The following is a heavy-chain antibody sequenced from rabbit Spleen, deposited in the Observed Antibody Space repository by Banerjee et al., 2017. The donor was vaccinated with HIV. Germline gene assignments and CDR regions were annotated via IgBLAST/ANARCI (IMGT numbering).Heavy chain of an antibody. CDR2: IDPVFGIT. J-gene: IGHJ6*01. D-gene: IGHD1-1*01. Sequence: QLVESGGGLVQPGGSLKLSCTASGFTLSSYYMNWVRQAPGKGLEWIGYIDPVFGITYYANWVSGRFSISRENAQNTVFLQMTSLTAADTATYFCARDTSSSFSSYGMDLWGQGTLVTVS. CDR1: GFTLSSYY. V-gene: IGHV1S7*01. CDR3: ARDTSSSFSSYGMDL.